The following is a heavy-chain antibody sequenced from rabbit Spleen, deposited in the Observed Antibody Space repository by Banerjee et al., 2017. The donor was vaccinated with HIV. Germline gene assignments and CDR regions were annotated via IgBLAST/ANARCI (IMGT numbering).Heavy chain of an antibody. CDR3: ARDTSSSFSSYGMDL. V-gene: IGHV1S40*01. J-gene: IGHJ6*01. CDR1: GFSFSSSDY. Sequence: QSLEESGGDLVKPGASLTLTCKASGFSFSSSDYMCWVRQAPGKGLEWISCIAGGSSDFTYSATWAKGRFTCSKTSSTTVTLQMTSLTVADTATYFCARDTSSSFSSYGMDLWGPGTLVTVS. CDR2: IAGGSSDFT. D-gene: IGHD1-1*01.